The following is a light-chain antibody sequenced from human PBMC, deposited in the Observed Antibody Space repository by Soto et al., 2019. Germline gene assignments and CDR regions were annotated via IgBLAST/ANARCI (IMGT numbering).Light chain of an antibody. CDR2: EVT. V-gene: IGLV2-14*01. CDR1: SSDVGAYNY. J-gene: IGLJ1*01. CDR3: SSKRDSSTLFV. Sequence: QSALTQPASVSGSPGQSITISCTGTSSDVGAYNYVSWYQHHPGKVPKLSIYEVTNRPSGVSDRFSGSKSGNTASLTISGLQAEDEADYYCSSKRDSSTLFVFGTGTKVTGL.